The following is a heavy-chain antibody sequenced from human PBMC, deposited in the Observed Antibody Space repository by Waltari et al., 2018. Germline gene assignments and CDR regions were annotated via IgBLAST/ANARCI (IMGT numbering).Heavy chain of an antibody. CDR2: IYYSGNT. CDR3: ARHGGSYYGAFDI. CDR1: GDSISSSHYY. J-gene: IGHJ3*02. V-gene: IGHV4-39*07. Sequence: QLQESGPGLMKTSETLSLTCTVSGDSISSSHYYWGWIRQPPGKGLEWIGSIYYSGNTYYNPSLKSRATVAVDTSKNQFSLKLSSVTAADTAVYYCARHGGSYYGAFDIWGQGTMVTVSS. D-gene: IGHD1-26*01.